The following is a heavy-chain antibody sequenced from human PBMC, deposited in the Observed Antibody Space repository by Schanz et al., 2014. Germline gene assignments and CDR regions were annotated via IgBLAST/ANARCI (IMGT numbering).Heavy chain of an antibody. CDR2: IYSGGST. D-gene: IGHD2-15*01. J-gene: IGHJ4*02. CDR3: ARDKGGLIPFDY. V-gene: IGHV3-66*01. Sequence: EVQLLESGGGLVQPGGSLRLSCAASGFTVSINYMSWVRQAPGKGLEWVSVIYSGGSTYYADSVKGRFTISRDNAKNSLYLQMNSLRAEDTAVYYCARDKGGLIPFDYWGQGTLVAVSS. CDR1: GFTVSINY.